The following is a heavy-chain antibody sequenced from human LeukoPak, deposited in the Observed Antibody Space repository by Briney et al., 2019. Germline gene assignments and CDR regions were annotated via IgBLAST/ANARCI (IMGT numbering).Heavy chain of an antibody. CDR3: ARAPERIQLWSYRNAFDI. CDR1: GGSFSGYY. D-gene: IGHD5-18*01. CDR2: INHSGST. J-gene: IGHJ3*02. Sequence: PSETLSLTCAVYGGSFSGYYWSWIRQPPGKGLEWIGEINHSGSTNYNPSPKSRVTISVDTSKNQFSLKLSSVTAADTAVHYCARAPERIQLWSYRNAFDIWGQGTMVTVSS. V-gene: IGHV4-34*01.